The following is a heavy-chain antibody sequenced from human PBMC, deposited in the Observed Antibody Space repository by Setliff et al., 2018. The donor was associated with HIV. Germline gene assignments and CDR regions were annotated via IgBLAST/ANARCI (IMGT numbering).Heavy chain of an antibody. Sequence: LRLSCAASGFTFSSYSMNWVRQAPGKGLEWVSSISSSSSYIYYADSVKGRFTNSRDNAKNSLYLQMNSLRAEDTAVYYCARGPYYYDSSGPFDYWGQGTLVTVSS. D-gene: IGHD3-22*01. J-gene: IGHJ4*02. CDR1: GFTFSSYS. V-gene: IGHV3-21*01. CDR3: ARGPYYYDSSGPFDY. CDR2: ISSSSSYI.